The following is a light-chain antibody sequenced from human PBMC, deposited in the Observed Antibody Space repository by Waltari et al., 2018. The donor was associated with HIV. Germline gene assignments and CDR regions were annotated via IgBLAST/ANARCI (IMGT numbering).Light chain of an antibody. CDR2: GAS. V-gene: IGKV3-15*01. Sequence: EIVMTQSPATLSVSPGERATLSCRASQSVSSNLAWYQQKPGQAPRLLSYGASTRATGSPARFSGSGSGTEFTLTISSLQSEDFAVYYCQQYNNWLLFTFGPGTKVDIK. CDR1: QSVSSN. J-gene: IGKJ3*01. CDR3: QQYNNWLLFT.